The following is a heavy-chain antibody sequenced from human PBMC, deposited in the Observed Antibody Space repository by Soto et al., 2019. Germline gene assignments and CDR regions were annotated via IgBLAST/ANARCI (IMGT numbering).Heavy chain of an antibody. CDR2: ITWNGGNS. D-gene: IGHD3-16*01. CDR3: ARETLSYGSALDV. Sequence: GGSLRLSCAASGFRFDDYNIRWVRQAPGKGLEWVSLITWNGGNSYYADSVKGRFTISRDGTTESVSLQMTSLKREDTGLYFCARETLSYGSALDVWGQGTTVTVSS. CDR1: GFRFDDYN. V-gene: IGHV3-43*01. J-gene: IGHJ6*02.